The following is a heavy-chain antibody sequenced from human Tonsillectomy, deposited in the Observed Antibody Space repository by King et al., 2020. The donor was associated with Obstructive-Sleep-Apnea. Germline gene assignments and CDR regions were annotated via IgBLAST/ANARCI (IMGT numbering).Heavy chain of an antibody. CDR3: AKDIRTGSSSPGAFDI. CDR1: GFTLDDYA. V-gene: IGHV3-9*01. CDR2: IRLNSGSI. Sequence: VQLVESGGGLVQPGRSLRLSCVVSGFTLDDYAMHGVRQPQGKGLEWVSVIRLNSGSIHDADSVRGRFTMSRDSARNSLYLQMNSLRAEDTAWYYCAKDIRTGSSSPGAFDIWGQGTMVIVS. J-gene: IGHJ3*02. D-gene: IGHD6-13*01.